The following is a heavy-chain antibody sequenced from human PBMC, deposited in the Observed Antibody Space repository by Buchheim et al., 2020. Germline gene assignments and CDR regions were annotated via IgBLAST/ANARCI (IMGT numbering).Heavy chain of an antibody. CDR1: GFTFSDYY. Sequence: QVQLVESGGGLVKPGGSLRLSCAASGFTFSDYYMSWIRQAPGKGLEWVSYISSSGSTIYYAYSVKGRFTFSRANAKNSLYLKMNSLRDEDTAVYYCARFHPYYDSSARHFDCWGQGTL. J-gene: IGHJ4*02. CDR3: ARFHPYYDSSARHFDC. CDR2: ISSSGSTI. D-gene: IGHD3-22*01. V-gene: IGHV3-11*01.